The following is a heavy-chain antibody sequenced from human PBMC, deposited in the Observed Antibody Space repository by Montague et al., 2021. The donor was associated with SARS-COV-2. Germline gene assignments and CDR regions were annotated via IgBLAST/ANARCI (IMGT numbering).Heavy chain of an antibody. D-gene: IGHD3-16*02. CDR1: GASISSSENS. V-gene: IGHV4-39*01. Sequence: SETLSLTCTVSGASISSSENSWCLIRQSPGKGLEWFGSIFYSGTTYFNPSLRSRIAIFVDTSKNQLSLKVTSVTAADTAVYYCARHVTFGGVVVELDYWGQGHLVSVSS. J-gene: IGHJ4*02. CDR3: ARHVTFGGVVVELDY. CDR2: IFYSGTT.